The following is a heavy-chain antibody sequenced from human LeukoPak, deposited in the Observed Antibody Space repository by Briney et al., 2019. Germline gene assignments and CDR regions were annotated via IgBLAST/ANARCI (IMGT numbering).Heavy chain of an antibody. CDR2: ISAYNGNT. Sequence: ASVKVSCKASGYTFTSYGISWVRQAPGQGLEWMGWISAYNGNTNYAQKLQGRVTITRDTSASTAYMELSSLRSEDTAVYYCARDSYYGSGSYLVAFDIWGQGTMVTVSS. D-gene: IGHD3-10*01. V-gene: IGHV1-18*01. J-gene: IGHJ3*02. CDR3: ARDSYYGSGSYLVAFDI. CDR1: GYTFTSYG.